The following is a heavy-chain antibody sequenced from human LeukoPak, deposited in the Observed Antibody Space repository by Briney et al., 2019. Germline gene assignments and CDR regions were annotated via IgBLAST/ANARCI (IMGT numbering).Heavy chain of an antibody. CDR3: ARDHAGIAVGFDY. CDR2: IYTSGST. CDR1: GGSISSGSYY. Sequence: SETRFVTFTDTGGSISSGSYYWSWIRQPARKPLESIGRIYTSGSTNYNPSLKSRVTISVDTSKHQFSLKLSSVTAADTAVYYCARDHAGIAVGFDYWGQGTLVTVSS. D-gene: IGHD6-19*01. J-gene: IGHJ4*02. V-gene: IGHV4-61*02.